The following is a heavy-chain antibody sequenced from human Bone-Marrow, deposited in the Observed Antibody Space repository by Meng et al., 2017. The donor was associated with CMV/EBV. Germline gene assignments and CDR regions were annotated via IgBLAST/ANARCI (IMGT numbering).Heavy chain of an antibody. V-gene: IGHV3-7*01. J-gene: IGHJ6*02. D-gene: IGHD1-1*01. CDR2: IKQDGSEK. Sequence: GGSLRLSCAASGFTFSSYWMSWVRQAPGKGLEWVANIKQDGSEKYYVDSVKGRFTISRDNAKNTLYLQMNSLRAEDTAVYYCAKVFTGYTLFGYGMDVWGQATTVTVSS. CDR1: GFTFSSYW. CDR3: AKVFTGYTLFGYGMDV.